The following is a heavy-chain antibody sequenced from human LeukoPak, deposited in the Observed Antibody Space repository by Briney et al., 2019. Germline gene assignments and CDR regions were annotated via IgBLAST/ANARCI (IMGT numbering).Heavy chain of an antibody. CDR2: INPSGGST. CDR3: ARVGRDSPYDY. Sequence: ASVKVSCKASGYTVTSYYMHWGRQAAGQGLEWMGIINPSGGSTSYAQKFQGRVTMTRDTSTSTVYMELSSLRSEDTAVYYCARVGRDSPYDYWGQGTLVTVSS. CDR1: GYTVTSYY. D-gene: IGHD2-15*01. J-gene: IGHJ4*02. V-gene: IGHV1-46*01.